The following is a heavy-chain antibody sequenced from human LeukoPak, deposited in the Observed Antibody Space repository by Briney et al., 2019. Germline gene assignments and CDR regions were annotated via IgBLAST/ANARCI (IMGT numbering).Heavy chain of an antibody. V-gene: IGHV4-39*07. CDR2: IYYIGTT. D-gene: IGHD6-13*01. Sequence: SETLSLTCTVSGGSITSTNYYWGWIRQPPGRGLQWIGTIYYIGTTYYNPSLNSRVTMSVDTSKNQFSLKLRSVTAADAAVYYCILLAGSWYHWFDPWGQGTLVTVSS. CDR3: ILLAGSWYHWFDP. J-gene: IGHJ5*02. CDR1: GGSITSTNYY.